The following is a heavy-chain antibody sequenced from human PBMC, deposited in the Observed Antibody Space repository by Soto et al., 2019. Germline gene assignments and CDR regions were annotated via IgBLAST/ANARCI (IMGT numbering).Heavy chain of an antibody. CDR3: ARGDGGVIMEPFDF. CDR1: GYSFTTYW. D-gene: IGHD3-10*01. CDR2: IYPGDSDT. V-gene: IGHV5-51*01. Sequence: PGESLKISCEASGYSFTTYWIGWVRQLPGRGLESMGIIYPGDSDTRYSPSFQGQVTISVDKSISTAYLQWNSLKASDTAMYYCARGDGGVIMEPFDFWGQGTLVTVSS. J-gene: IGHJ4*02.